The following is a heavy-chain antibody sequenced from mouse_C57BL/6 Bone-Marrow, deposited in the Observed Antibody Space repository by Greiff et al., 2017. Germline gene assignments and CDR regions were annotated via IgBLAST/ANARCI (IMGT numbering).Heavy chain of an antibody. Sequence: VQLQQPGAELVKPGASVKLSCKASGYTFTSYWMHWVKQRPGQGLEWIGMIHPNSGSTNYNEKFKSKATLTVDKSSSTAYMQLSSLTSEDSAVYYCAIFTTVVEGDYAMDYWGQGTSVTVSS. CDR1: GYTFTSYW. CDR3: AIFTTVVEGDYAMDY. J-gene: IGHJ4*01. D-gene: IGHD1-1*01. CDR2: IHPNSGST. V-gene: IGHV1-64*01.